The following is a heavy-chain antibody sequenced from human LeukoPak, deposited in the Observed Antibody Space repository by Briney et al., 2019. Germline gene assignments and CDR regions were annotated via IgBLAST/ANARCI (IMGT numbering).Heavy chain of an antibody. J-gene: IGHJ6*03. Sequence: GGSLRLSCAASGFTFSSYGMHWVRQAPGKGLEWVAFIRYDGSNKYYADSVKGRFTISRDNAKNSLYLQMNSLRAEDTAVYYCARTIGGYGDYADYYYYMDVWGKGTTVTVSS. CDR2: IRYDGSNK. CDR1: GFTFSSYG. D-gene: IGHD4-17*01. V-gene: IGHV3-30*02. CDR3: ARTIGGYGDYADYYYYMDV.